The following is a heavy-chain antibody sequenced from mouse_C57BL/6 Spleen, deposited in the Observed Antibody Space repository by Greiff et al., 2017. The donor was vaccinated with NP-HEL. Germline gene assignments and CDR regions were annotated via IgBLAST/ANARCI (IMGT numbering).Heavy chain of an antibody. CDR2: IDPSDSET. J-gene: IGHJ2*01. Sequence: QVQLQQSGAELVRPGSSVKLSCKASGYTFTSYWMHWVKQRPIQGLEWIGNIDPSDSETHYNQKFKDKATLTVDKSSSTAYMQLSSLTSEDSAVYYCARSGTLYYSNSFDYWGQGTTLTVSS. D-gene: IGHD2-5*01. CDR1: GYTFTSYW. V-gene: IGHV1-52*01. CDR3: ARSGTLYYSNSFDY.